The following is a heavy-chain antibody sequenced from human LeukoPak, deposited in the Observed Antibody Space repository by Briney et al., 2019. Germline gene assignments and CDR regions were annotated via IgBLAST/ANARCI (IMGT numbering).Heavy chain of an antibody. D-gene: IGHD6-13*01. CDR3: ARGGYSSSWYHFDY. J-gene: IGHJ4*02. Sequence: GGSLRLSCAASGFTFSSYAMHWVRQAPGKGLEWVSVIYSGGTTNYADSVKGRFTISRDNSKNTLFLQMNSLRAEDTAVYYCARGGYSSSWYHFDYWGQGTLVTVSS. CDR1: GFTFSSYA. V-gene: IGHV3-53*01. CDR2: IYSGGTT.